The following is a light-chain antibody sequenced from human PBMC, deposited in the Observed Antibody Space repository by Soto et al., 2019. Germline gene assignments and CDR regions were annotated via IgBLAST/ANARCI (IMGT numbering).Light chain of an antibody. CDR1: QSVSSSY. J-gene: IGKJ1*01. Sequence: EIVLTQSPGTLSLSPGERATLSCRASQSVSSSYLAWYQQKPGQAPRLLIYGTSSRTTAIPDRFSGSGSGTDFTLTISRLEPEDVAVYYCQQYGSSSWTFCQGTKVDIK. CDR2: GTS. V-gene: IGKV3-20*01. CDR3: QQYGSSSWT.